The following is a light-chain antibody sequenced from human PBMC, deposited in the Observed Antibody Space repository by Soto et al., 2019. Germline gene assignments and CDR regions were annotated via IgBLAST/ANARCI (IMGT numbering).Light chain of an antibody. V-gene: IGLV2-14*01. CDR1: SSDIGGYNY. Sequence: QSALTQPASVSGSPGQSITISCTGTSSDIGGYNYVSWYQQHPGKAPKLMIYEVSNRPSGVSNRFSGSKSGNTASLTISGLQAEDEADYYCSSYTSISLPVFGGGTNLTVL. CDR3: SSYTSISLPV. CDR2: EVS. J-gene: IGLJ2*01.